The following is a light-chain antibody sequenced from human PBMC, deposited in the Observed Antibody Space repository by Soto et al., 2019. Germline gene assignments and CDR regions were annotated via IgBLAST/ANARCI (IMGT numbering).Light chain of an antibody. Sequence: EKVMTQSASTLSVSPGERATLSCRASQSVSSNLAWYQQKPAQAPRLLIYGASIRATGIPDRFSGSGSETDFTLTISRLEPEDFALYYCQQYGSSAPITFGQGTKVDIK. V-gene: IGKV3-20*01. J-gene: IGKJ1*01. CDR1: QSVSSN. CDR2: GAS. CDR3: QQYGSSAPIT.